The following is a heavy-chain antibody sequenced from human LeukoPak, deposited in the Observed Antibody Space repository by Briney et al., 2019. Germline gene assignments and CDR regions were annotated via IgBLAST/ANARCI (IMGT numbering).Heavy chain of an antibody. Sequence: SETLSLTCTVSGGSISSYYWSWIRQPPGKGLEWIGEINHSGSTNYNPSLKSRVTISVDTSKNQFSLKLSSVTAADTAVYYCARGYTAPRRGPFDYWGQGTLVTVSS. CDR3: ARGYTAPRRGPFDY. CDR1: GGSISSYY. V-gene: IGHV4-34*01. CDR2: INHSGST. J-gene: IGHJ4*02. D-gene: IGHD1-1*01.